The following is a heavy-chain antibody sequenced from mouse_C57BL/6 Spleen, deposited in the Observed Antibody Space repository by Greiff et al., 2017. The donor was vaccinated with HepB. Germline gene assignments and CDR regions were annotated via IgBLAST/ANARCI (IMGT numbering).Heavy chain of an antibody. CDR2: ISSGSSTI. Sequence: DVMLVESGGGLVKPGGSLKLSCAASGFTFSDYGMHWVRQAPEKGLEWVAYISSGSSTIYYADTVKGRFTFSRDNAKNTLFLQMTSLRSEDTAMYYCARLGDPYYFDYWGQGTTLTVSS. CDR3: ARLGDPYYFDY. D-gene: IGHD3-3*01. V-gene: IGHV5-17*01. J-gene: IGHJ2*01. CDR1: GFTFSDYG.